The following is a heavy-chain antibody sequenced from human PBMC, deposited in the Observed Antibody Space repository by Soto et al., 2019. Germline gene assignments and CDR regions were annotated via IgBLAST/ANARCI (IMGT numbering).Heavy chain of an antibody. CDR3: MRGGGGDSPIDY. V-gene: IGHV1-2*02. CDR1: GYTFSAYY. J-gene: IGHJ4*02. Sequence: ASVKVSCKTSGYTFSAYYVHWARRAPGRGFQWLGWINPSNEITTFSEFFQGRITMTRDTPTNTVHMELNRFTPYDTAVYYCMRGGGGDSPIDYWGQGTQVTVSS. D-gene: IGHD2-21*01. CDR2: INPSNEIT.